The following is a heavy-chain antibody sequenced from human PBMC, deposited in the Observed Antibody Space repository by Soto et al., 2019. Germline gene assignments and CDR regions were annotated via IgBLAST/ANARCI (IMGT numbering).Heavy chain of an antibody. CDR1: GYTFTSYY. D-gene: IGHD4-4*01. V-gene: IGHV1-46*01. CDR3: ARVSRYYYSNYWFDP. Sequence: GASVKVSCKASGYTFTSYYMHWVRQAPGQGLEWMGIINPSGGSTSYAQKFQGRVTMTRGTSTSTVYMELSSLRSEDTAVYYCARVSRYYYSNYWFDPWGQGTLVTVSS. CDR2: INPSGGST. J-gene: IGHJ5*02.